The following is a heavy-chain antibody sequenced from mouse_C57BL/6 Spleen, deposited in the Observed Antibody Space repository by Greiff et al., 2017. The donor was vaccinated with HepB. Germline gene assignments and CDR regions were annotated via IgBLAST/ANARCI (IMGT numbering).Heavy chain of an antibody. Sequence: EVMLVESEGGLVQPGSSMKLSCTASGFTFSDYYMAWVRQVPEKGLEWVANINYDGSSTYYLDSLKSRFIISRDNAKNILYLQMSSLKSEDTATYYCARAPLLLGEFDYWGQGTTLTVSS. D-gene: IGHD4-1*01. V-gene: IGHV5-16*01. J-gene: IGHJ2*01. CDR1: GFTFSDYY. CDR2: INYDGSST. CDR3: ARAPLLLGEFDY.